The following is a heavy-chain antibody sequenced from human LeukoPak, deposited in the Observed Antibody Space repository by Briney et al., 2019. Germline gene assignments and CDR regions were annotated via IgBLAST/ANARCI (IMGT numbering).Heavy chain of an antibody. J-gene: IGHJ5*02. D-gene: IGHD3-10*01. V-gene: IGHV1-69*05. Sequence: SVKVSCKASGGTFSSYAISWVRQAPGQGLEWMGGIIPIFGTANYAQKSQGRVTITTDESTSTAYMELSSLRSEDTAVYYCARDPMVRGVLNWFDPWGQGTLVTVSS. CDR3: ARDPMVRGVLNWFDP. CDR1: GGTFSSYA. CDR2: IIPIFGTA.